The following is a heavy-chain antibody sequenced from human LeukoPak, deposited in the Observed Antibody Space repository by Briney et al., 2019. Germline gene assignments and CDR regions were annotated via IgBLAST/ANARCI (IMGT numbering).Heavy chain of an antibody. D-gene: IGHD2/OR15-2a*01. CDR3: ARGLSASYDFNWFDS. Sequence: SETLSLTCTVPGGSISGYYWSWIRQPAGKGPEWMGRINTSGTTRYDPSLKSRVTMSVDTSKNQFSLKLTSVTAADTAVYYCARGLSASYDFNWFDSWGQGTLVTVSS. J-gene: IGHJ5*01. CDR1: GGSISGYY. V-gene: IGHV4-4*07. CDR2: INTSGTT.